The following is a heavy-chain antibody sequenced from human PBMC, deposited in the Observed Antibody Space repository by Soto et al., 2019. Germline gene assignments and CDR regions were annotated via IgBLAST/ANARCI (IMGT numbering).Heavy chain of an antibody. CDR3: ARMKLARLDL. J-gene: IGHJ4*02. Sequence: QVQLLQSGAEVKRPGSSVRVSCKASGVSFNSYGFAWVRQAPGQGLEWLGKITPNMPLTNYAQSFQGRVTLTAATSPSTSYLELTSLTSEDTAVYYCARMKLARLDLWGQGTLVTVSS. V-gene: IGHV1-69*09. CDR2: ITPNMPLT. CDR1: GVSFNSYG.